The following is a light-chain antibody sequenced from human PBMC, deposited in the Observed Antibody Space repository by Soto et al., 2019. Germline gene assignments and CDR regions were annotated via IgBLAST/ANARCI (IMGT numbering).Light chain of an antibody. CDR1: QSVSSY. J-gene: IGKJ1*01. CDR3: QQRSNWRT. V-gene: IGKV3-11*01. Sequence: EIVLTKSPATLSLSPGERATLSCRASQSVSSYLAWYQQKPGQAPRLLIYDASNRATGIPARFSGSGSGTDFTLTISSLEPEDFAVYYCQQRSNWRTFGQGTKVDI. CDR2: DAS.